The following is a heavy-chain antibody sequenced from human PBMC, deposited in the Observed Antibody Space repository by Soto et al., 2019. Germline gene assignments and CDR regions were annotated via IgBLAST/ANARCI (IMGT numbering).Heavy chain of an antibody. CDR3: TRETVAGITGLDY. J-gene: IGHJ4*02. CDR1: GLNVGAFA. V-gene: IGHV3-23*01. CDR2: ISVSDAFI. D-gene: IGHD1-20*01. Sequence: EVQLLESGGDLVQPGGSLRLSCAASGLNVGAFAVNWLRQAPGKGLEWVSGISVSDAFIYYADSVRGRFSISRDASENILYLQMNSLRVDDTALYYCTRETVAGITGLDYWGPGTLVTVSS.